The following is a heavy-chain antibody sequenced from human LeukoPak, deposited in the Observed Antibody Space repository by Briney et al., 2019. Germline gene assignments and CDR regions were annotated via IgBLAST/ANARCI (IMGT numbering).Heavy chain of an antibody. Sequence: ASVKVSCKASGGTFSSYAISWVRQAPGQGLEWMGRIIPIFGIANYAQKFQGRVTITADKSTSTAYMELSSLRSEDTAVYYCARYLLDILTGLPAWPWGQGTLVTVSS. D-gene: IGHD3-9*01. CDR2: IIPIFGIA. J-gene: IGHJ5*02. CDR3: ARYLLDILTGLPAWP. CDR1: GGTFSSYA. V-gene: IGHV1-69*04.